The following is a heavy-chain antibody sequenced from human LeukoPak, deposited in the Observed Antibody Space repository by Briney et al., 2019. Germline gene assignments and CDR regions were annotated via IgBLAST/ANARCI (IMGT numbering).Heavy chain of an antibody. CDR3: ARELITKADAFDI. V-gene: IGHV4-4*07. D-gene: IGHD1-20*01. CDR2: FYARGNT. Sequence: SETLSLTCNVSGGSISNYYWNWIRQPAGKGLEWIGRFYARGNTNYNPSLKSRVTMSVDTSKNQLSLKLASVTAADTAVYYCARELITKADAFDIWGQGTMVTVSS. CDR1: GGSISNYY. J-gene: IGHJ3*02.